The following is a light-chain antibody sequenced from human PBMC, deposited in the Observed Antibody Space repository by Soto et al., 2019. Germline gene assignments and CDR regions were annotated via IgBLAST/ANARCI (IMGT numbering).Light chain of an antibody. CDR1: QTIGRNY. CDR3: QQFNSYPIT. Sequence: IGLTQSTGTLSLSPGETATLSCRASQTIGRNYLAWYQQKPGQAPRLLIYGASTRATGIPARFSGSGSGTEFTLTISGLQPDDFATYYCQQFNSYPITFGQGTRLEIK. J-gene: IGKJ5*01. CDR2: GAS. V-gene: IGKV3-20*01.